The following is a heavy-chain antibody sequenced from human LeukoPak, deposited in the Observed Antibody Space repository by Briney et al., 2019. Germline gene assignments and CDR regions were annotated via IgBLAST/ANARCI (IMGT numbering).Heavy chain of an antibody. D-gene: IGHD2-15*01. CDR1: GFTFSSYS. Sequence: GSLRLSCAASGFTFSSYSMNWVRQAPRKGLEWVSYISSSSSTICYADSVKGRFTISRDNAKNSLYLQMNSLRAEDTAVYYCAREQWAGYSGFDYWGQGTLVTVSS. V-gene: IGHV3-48*01. CDR2: ISSSSSTI. CDR3: AREQWAGYSGFDY. J-gene: IGHJ4*02.